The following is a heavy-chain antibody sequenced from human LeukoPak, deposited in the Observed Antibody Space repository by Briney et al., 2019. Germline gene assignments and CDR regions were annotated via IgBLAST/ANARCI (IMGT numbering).Heavy chain of an antibody. D-gene: IGHD3-10*01. CDR3: TTDGYYYGSGSTFDY. J-gene: IGHJ4*02. Sequence: PGGSLRLSCAASGFTFSSYGMHWVRQAPGKGLEWVGRIKSKTDGGTTDYAAPVKGRFTISRDDSKNTLYLQMNSLKTEDTAVYYCTTDGYYYGSGSTFDYWGQGTLVTVSS. CDR2: IKSKTDGGTT. CDR1: GFTFSSYG. V-gene: IGHV3-15*01.